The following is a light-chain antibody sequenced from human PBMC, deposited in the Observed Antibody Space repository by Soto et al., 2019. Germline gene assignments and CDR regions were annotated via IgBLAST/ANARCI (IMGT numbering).Light chain of an antibody. CDR3: CSCAGFYSFL. CDR1: SSDVGSSYS. V-gene: IGLV2-11*01. J-gene: IGLJ2*01. CDR2: DVG. Sequence: QSALTQPRSVSGSPGQSVTISCPGTSSDVGSSYSVSWYQQHPGKAPTLIIFDVGKRPSGVPDRFSGSKSGKTASLTISGLQAEDEADYYCCSCAGFYSFLVGGGTKLTVL.